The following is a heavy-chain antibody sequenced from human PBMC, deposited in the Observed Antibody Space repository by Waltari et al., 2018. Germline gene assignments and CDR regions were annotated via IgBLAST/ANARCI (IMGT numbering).Heavy chain of an antibody. V-gene: IGHV1-2*02. CDR1: GYPFNDYF. CDR3: AGGTNGSTGWFAP. Sequence: QAQLVQSGAEVKKPGASVKVSCKASGYPFNDYFIQWVRQAPGQGLEGVAWFNPTTGGTNSAQKFQGRVSVTRDSSITTAYMQLTGLTSDDTALYYWAGGTNGSTGWFAPWGQGTLVTVSS. D-gene: IGHD1-1*01. J-gene: IGHJ5*02. CDR2: FNPTTGGT.